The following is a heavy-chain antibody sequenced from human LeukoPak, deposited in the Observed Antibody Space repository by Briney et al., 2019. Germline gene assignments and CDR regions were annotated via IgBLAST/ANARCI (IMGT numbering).Heavy chain of an antibody. Sequence: SVKVSCKASGGTFSSYAISWVRQAPGQGLEWMGRIIPILGIANYAQKFQGRVTITADKSTSTAYMELSSLRSEDTAVYYCARDIVGLTTASYYYYYGMDLWGQGTTVTVSS. CDR1: GGTFSSYA. CDR3: ARDIVGLTTASYYYYYGMDL. V-gene: IGHV1-69*04. J-gene: IGHJ6*02. D-gene: IGHD1-26*01. CDR2: IIPILGIA.